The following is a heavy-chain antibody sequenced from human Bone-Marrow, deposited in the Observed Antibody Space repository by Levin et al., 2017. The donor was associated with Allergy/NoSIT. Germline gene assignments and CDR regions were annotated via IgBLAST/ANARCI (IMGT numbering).Heavy chain of an antibody. D-gene: IGHD6-19*01. CDR2: ISSSSSYI. J-gene: IGHJ4*02. V-gene: IGHV3-21*01. Sequence: GGSLRLSCAASGFTFSSYSMNWVRQAPGKGLEWVSSISSSSSYIYYADSVKGRFTISRDNAKNSLYLQMNSLRAEDTAVYYCARDQDSSGWWPLDYFDYWGQGTLVTVSS. CDR3: ARDQDSSGWWPLDYFDY. CDR1: GFTFSSYS.